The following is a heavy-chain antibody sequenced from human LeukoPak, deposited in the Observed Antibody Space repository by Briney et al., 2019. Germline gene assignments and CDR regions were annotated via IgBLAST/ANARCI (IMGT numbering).Heavy chain of an antibody. V-gene: IGHV3-23*01. J-gene: IGHJ6*03. CDR1: AFTFSSYA. Sequence: GGSLRLSGAGSAFTFSSYAMTWVRQAPGKGLERVSAISGSGSSTYYADSVKGRFTISRDNSKNTLFLQVNSLRDEDTAVYYCAKGPIAAATYYYYYYMDVWGKGTTVTVTS. CDR3: AKGPIAAATYYYYYYMDV. CDR2: ISGSGSST. D-gene: IGHD6-13*01.